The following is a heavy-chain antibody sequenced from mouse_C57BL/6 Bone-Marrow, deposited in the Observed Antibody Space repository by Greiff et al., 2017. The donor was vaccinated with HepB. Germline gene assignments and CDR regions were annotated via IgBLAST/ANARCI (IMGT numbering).Heavy chain of an antibody. V-gene: IGHV1-22*01. CDR3: ARSVYYGNYADY. CDR1: GYTFTDYN. Sequence: DVKLQESGPELVKPEASVKMSCKASGYTFTDYNMHWVKQSHGKSLEWIGYINPNNGGTSYNQKFKGKATLTVNKSSSTAYMELRSLTSEDSAVYYCARSVYYGNYADYWGQGTTLTVSS. D-gene: IGHD2-1*01. CDR2: INPNNGGT. J-gene: IGHJ2*01.